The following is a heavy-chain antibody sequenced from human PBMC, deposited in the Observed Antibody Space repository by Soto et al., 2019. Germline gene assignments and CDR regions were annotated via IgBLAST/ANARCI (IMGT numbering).Heavy chain of an antibody. CDR2: INHSGST. CDR1: GGASSGYY. Sequence: PLGTLSLTRPVSGGASSGYYWGWIRQPPGKGGEWGGEINHSGSTNYNPSLKSRVTISVDTSKNQFSLKLSSVTAADTAVYYCASGKVLRFLEWLTNGYYYYYGMDVWGQGTTVTVS. D-gene: IGHD3-3*01. V-gene: IGHV4-34*01. CDR3: ASGKVLRFLEWLTNGYYYYYGMDV. J-gene: IGHJ6*02.